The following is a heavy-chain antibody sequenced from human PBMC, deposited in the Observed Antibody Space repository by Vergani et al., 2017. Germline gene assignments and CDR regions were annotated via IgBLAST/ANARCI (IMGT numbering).Heavy chain of an antibody. CDR1: GFIFSDYY. V-gene: IGHV3-11*01. Sequence: QVQLVASGGGLVRPGGSLRLSCAASGFIFSDYYMTWIRQTPGKGLEWLAHISDGGETKMYAESLKGRFTVSRVNTKNLLILQMKTLKVDDTATYYCGRKQSPASLMDKPIDIWGQGTLVTVSS. CDR2: ISDGGETK. CDR3: GRKQSPASLMDKPIDI. J-gene: IGHJ5*02. D-gene: IGHD1/OR15-1a*01.